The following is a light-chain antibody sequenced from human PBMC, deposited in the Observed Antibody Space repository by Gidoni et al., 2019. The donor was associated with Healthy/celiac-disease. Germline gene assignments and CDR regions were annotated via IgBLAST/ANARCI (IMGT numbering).Light chain of an antibody. J-gene: IGKJ3*01. CDR1: QSVSSY. V-gene: IGKV3-11*01. CDR2: DAS. Sequence: EIVLTQSPATLSLSPGERATLSCRARQSVSSYLAWYQQKPGQAPRLLIYDASNRATGIPARFSGSGSGTDFTLTISSLEPEDFAVYYCQQRSNWPPIFTFXPXTKVDIK. CDR3: QQRSNWPPIFT.